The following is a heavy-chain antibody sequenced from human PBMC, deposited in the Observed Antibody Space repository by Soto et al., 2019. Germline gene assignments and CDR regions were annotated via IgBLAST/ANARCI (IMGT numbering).Heavy chain of an antibody. V-gene: IGHV1-18*01. CDR3: AKNGQPPYYYYGLDV. D-gene: IGHD2-8*01. Sequence: QGQLVQSEAEVKKPGASVKVSCKASGYTFTRYGISWVRHAPGQGLEWMGWISGYNGDTTYAQKFQGRVTMTIDTSTSTAYMELRSLTSDDTAVYYCAKNGQPPYYYYGLDVWGQGTKVTVSS. CDR1: GYTFTRYG. CDR2: ISGYNGDT. J-gene: IGHJ6*02.